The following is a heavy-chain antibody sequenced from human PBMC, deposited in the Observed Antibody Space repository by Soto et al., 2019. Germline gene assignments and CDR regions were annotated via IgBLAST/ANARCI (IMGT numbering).Heavy chain of an antibody. CDR3: AKDLGRGSSWYYFDY. Sequence: GALRLSCAASGFTFSSYAMSWVRQAPGKGLEWVSAISGSGGSTYYADSVKGRFTISRDNSKNTLYLQMNSLRAEDTAVYYCAKDLGRGSSWYYFDYWGQGTLVTVSS. D-gene: IGHD6-13*01. J-gene: IGHJ4*02. CDR1: GFTFSSYA. CDR2: ISGSGGST. V-gene: IGHV3-23*01.